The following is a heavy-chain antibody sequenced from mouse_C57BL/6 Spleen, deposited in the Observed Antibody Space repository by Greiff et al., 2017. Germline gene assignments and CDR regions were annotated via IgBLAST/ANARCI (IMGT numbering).Heavy chain of an antibody. Sequence: EVQLQQSGPELVKPGASVKISCKASGYTFTDYYMNWVQQSPGKSLEWIGEINPNNGDTSYNQKFKGKATLTVDKSSSTAYMEQRSLTSEDSAVYHCARRLLGYFDVWGTGTTVTFS. CDR3: ARRLLGYFDV. V-gene: IGHV1-26*01. CDR2: INPNNGDT. D-gene: IGHD3-2*02. CDR1: GYTFTDYY. J-gene: IGHJ1*03.